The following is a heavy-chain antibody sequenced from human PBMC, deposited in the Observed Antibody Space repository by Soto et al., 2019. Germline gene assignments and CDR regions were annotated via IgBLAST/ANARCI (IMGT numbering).Heavy chain of an antibody. CDR3: TREGAYTSPPYYYFYAMDV. CDR1: GFTLRDYA. Sequence: PGGSLRLPCKGSGFTLRDYAISWVRQAPGKGLQWVGFMRAKAFGGTTEYATFVKGRFTISRDDSKSVAYLQMNSLETEDTAVYYCTREGAYTSPPYYYFYAMDVWGQGTRVTVSS. J-gene: IGHJ6*01. CDR2: MRAKAFGGTT. V-gene: IGHV3-49*04. D-gene: IGHD2-2*01.